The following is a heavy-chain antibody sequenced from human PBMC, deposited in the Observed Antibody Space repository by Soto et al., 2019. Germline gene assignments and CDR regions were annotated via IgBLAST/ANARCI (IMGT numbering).Heavy chain of an antibody. Sequence: GGSLRLSCASSVFTVISNYMSWVRQAPGKGLEWVSVIYSGGSTYYADSVKGRFTISRDNSKNTLYLQMNSLRAEDTAVYYCARERVYSGSPLGLYFDLWGRGTLVTVSS. D-gene: IGHD1-26*01. CDR3: ARERVYSGSPLGLYFDL. J-gene: IGHJ2*01. CDR1: VFTVISNY. V-gene: IGHV3-53*01. CDR2: IYSGGST.